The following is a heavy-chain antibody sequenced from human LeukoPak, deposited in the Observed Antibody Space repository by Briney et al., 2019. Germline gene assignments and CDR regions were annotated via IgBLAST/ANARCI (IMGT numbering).Heavy chain of an antibody. CDR1: GFTFSDYY. D-gene: IGHD6-13*01. V-gene: IGHV3-11*04. Sequence: SGGSLRLSCAASGFTFSDYYMSWIRQAPGKGLEWVSYISSSGSTIYYADSVKGRFTISRDSAKNSLYLQMNSLRAEDTAVYYCAREWQQLAFDAFDIWGQGTMVTVSS. J-gene: IGHJ3*02. CDR2: ISSSGSTI. CDR3: AREWQQLAFDAFDI.